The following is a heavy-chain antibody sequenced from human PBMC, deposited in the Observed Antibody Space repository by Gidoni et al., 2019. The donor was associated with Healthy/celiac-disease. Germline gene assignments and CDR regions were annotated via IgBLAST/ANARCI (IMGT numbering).Heavy chain of an antibody. CDR2: INHSGST. Sequence: QVQLQQWGAGLLKPSETLSLTCAVYGGSFSGYYLSWIRQPPGKGLEWIGEINHSGSTNYNPSLKSRVTISVDTSKNQFSLKLSSVTAADTAVYYCARGGGYSSGWYVWGDWFDPWGQGTLVTVSS. D-gene: IGHD6-19*01. V-gene: IGHV4-34*01. CDR1: GGSFSGYY. CDR3: ARGGGYSSGWYVWGDWFDP. J-gene: IGHJ5*02.